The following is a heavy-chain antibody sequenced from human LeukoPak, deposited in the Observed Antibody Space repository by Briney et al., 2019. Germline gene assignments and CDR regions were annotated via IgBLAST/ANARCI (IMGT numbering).Heavy chain of an antibody. CDR2: INPSGGST. J-gene: IGHJ4*02. CDR3: ARDRRGEVIIEYYFDY. D-gene: IGHD3-3*01. CDR1: GYTFTSSY. Sequence: VASVKVSCKASGYTFTSSYMHWVRQAPGQGLEWMGTINPSGGSTSYAQKFQGRVTMTRDTSTSTVYMELSSLRSEDTAVYYCARDRRGEVIIEYYFDYWGQGTLVTVSS. V-gene: IGHV1-46*01.